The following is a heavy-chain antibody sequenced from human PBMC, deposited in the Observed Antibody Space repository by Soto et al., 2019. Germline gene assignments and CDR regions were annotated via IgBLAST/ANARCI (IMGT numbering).Heavy chain of an antibody. D-gene: IGHD1-20*01. Sequence: SETLSLTCAVSGGSTSSNNWWSWVRQPPGKGLEWIGEIYHSGSTNYNPPLKSRVTISVDKSNNQFSLRLTSVTAADAAVYYCARSGNRYNYYFDSWGQGTLVTVSS. J-gene: IGHJ4*01. CDR2: IYHSGST. CDR1: GGSTSSNNW. CDR3: ARSGNRYNYYFDS. V-gene: IGHV4-4*02.